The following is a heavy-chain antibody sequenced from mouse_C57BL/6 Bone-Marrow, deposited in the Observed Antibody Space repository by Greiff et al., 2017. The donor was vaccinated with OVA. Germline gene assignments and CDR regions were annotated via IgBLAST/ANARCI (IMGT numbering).Heavy chain of an antibody. CDR3: ARWGYYRAMDY. J-gene: IGHJ4*01. CDR2: IYPRSGNT. D-gene: IGHD2-3*01. Sequence: QVQLKESGAELARPGASVKLSCKASGYTFTSYGISWVKQRTGQGLEWIGEIYPRSGNTYYNEKFKGKATLTADKSSSTAYMELRSLTSEDSAVYFCARWGYYRAMDYWGHGTSVTVSS. CDR1: GYTFTSYG. V-gene: IGHV1-81*01.